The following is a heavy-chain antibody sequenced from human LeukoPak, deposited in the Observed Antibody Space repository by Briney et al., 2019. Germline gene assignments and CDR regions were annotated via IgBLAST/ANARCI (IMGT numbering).Heavy chain of an antibody. Sequence: GGSLRLSCAASGFTFSSYAMSWVRQAPGKGLEWVSAISGSGGSTYYADSVRGRFTISRDNSKNTLYLQMNSLRAEDTAVYYCAKGIVGATTHFDYWGQGTLVTVSS. J-gene: IGHJ4*02. CDR3: AKGIVGATTHFDY. V-gene: IGHV3-23*01. D-gene: IGHD1-26*01. CDR1: GFTFSSYA. CDR2: ISGSGGST.